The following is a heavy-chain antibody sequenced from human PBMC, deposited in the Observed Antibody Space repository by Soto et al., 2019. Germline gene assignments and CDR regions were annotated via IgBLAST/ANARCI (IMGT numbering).Heavy chain of an antibody. D-gene: IGHD3-10*01. CDR2: FDPEDGET. Sequence: GASVKVSCKVSGYTLTELSMHWVRQAPGKGLEWMGGFDPEDGETIYAQKFQGRVTMTEDTSTDTAYMELSSLRSDDTAVYYCARVMGRGVPPRIYYYGMYVWGQGTTVTVSS. CDR1: GYTLTELS. J-gene: IGHJ6*02. V-gene: IGHV1-24*01. CDR3: ARVMGRGVPPRIYYYGMYV.